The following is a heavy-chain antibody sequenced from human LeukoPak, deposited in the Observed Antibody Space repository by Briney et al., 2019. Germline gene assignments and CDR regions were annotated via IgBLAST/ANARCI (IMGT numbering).Heavy chain of an antibody. CDR3: ARFSYGSFDH. J-gene: IGHJ5*02. V-gene: IGHV3-23*01. D-gene: IGHD5-18*01. Sequence: PGGSLRLSCAASGFTFSSYAMSWVRQAPGKGLEWVSAISGNGGTIYYADSVKGRFTISRDNSKNTVYLQMNSLRAEDTAVYHCARFSYGSFDHWGQGTLVTVSS. CDR1: GFTFSSYA. CDR2: ISGNGGTI.